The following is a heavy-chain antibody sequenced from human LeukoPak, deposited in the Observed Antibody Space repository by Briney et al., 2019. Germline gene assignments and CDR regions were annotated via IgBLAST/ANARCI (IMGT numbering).Heavy chain of an antibody. V-gene: IGHV4-34*01. J-gene: IGHJ4*02. CDR1: GGSFSGYY. CDR3: ARFGSGWYYFDY. Sequence: SETLSLTCAVYGGSFSGYYWSWIRQPPGKGLEWIGEINHSGSTNYNPSLKSRVTISVDTSKNQFSLKLSSVTVADTAVYYCARFGSGWYYFDYWGLGTLVTVSS. D-gene: IGHD6-19*01. CDR2: INHSGST.